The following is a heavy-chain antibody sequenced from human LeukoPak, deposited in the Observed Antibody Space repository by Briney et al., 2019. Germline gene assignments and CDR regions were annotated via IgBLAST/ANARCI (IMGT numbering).Heavy chain of an antibody. Sequence: SETLSLTCTVSGGSISSYYWSWIRQPPGKGLEWIGYIYYSGSTNYNPSLKSRVTISVDTSKNQFSLKLSSVTAADTAVYYCARFRAAAWRCWYFDLWGRGTLVTVSS. D-gene: IGHD6-13*01. V-gene: IGHV4-59*08. J-gene: IGHJ2*01. CDR1: GGSISSYY. CDR3: ARFRAAAWRCWYFDL. CDR2: IYYSGST.